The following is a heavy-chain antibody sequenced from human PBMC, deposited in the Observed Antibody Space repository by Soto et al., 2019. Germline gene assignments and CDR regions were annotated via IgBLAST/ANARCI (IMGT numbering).Heavy chain of an antibody. CDR2: ISSSSSYI. Sequence: GGVLRLSCAASGFTFSSYSMNWVRQAPGNGLEWGSSISSSSSYIYYADSVKGRFTISRDNAKNSLYLEMNSLRAEDTAVYYCARVRYYDSSGSFDIWGQGTMVTVSS. CDR3: ARVRYYDSSGSFDI. J-gene: IGHJ3*02. V-gene: IGHV3-21*01. CDR1: GFTFSSYS. D-gene: IGHD3-22*01.